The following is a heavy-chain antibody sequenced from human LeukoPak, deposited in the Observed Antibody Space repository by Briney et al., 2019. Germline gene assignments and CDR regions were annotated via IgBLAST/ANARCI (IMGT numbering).Heavy chain of an antibody. Sequence: GGSLRLSCAASGFASSSYWMTWVRQAPGKGLEWVANIKPDGSGKTYVDSVKGRFTISRDNAKNSLYLQMRGLRVEDTAVYYCSSQPAVLDLDCWGQGTLVTVSS. CDR2: IKPDGSGK. D-gene: IGHD6-19*01. V-gene: IGHV3-7*01. J-gene: IGHJ4*02. CDR3: SSQPAVLDLDC. CDR1: GFASSSYW.